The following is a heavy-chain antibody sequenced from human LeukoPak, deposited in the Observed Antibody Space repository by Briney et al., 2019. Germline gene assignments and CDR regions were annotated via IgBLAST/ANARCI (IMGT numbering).Heavy chain of an antibody. CDR3: ARMFGYCTSIGCFPGIVSKKFDS. D-gene: IGHD2-2*03. Sequence: GGSLRLSCAASGITVNSNYMSWVRQAPGKGLEWVSVIYDDGNTYYADSVRGRFTISRDISKNNVSLQMDRLRAEDTAVYYCARMFGYCTSIGCFPGIVSKKFDSWGQGTVVTVSS. CDR1: GITVNSNY. CDR2: IYDDGNT. J-gene: IGHJ5*01. V-gene: IGHV3-53*01.